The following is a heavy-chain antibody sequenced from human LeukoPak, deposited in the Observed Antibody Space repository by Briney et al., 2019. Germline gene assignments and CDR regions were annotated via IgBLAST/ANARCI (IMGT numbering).Heavy chain of an antibody. CDR3: VSFYETY. CDR1: KFTFSSFG. CDR2: INSDGSWT. D-gene: IGHD2/OR15-2a*01. V-gene: IGHV3-74*01. J-gene: IGHJ4*02. Sequence: PGGSLRLSCAASKFTFSSFGMHWVRQAPGKGLVWVSHINSDGSWTSYADSVKGRFTISKDNAKNTVYLQMNNLRAEDTAVYYCVSFYETYWGRGTLVTVSS.